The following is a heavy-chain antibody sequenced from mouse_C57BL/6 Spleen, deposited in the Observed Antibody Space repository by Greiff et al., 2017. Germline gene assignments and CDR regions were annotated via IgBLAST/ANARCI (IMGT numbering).Heavy chain of an antibody. V-gene: IGHV14-2*01. CDR1: GFNIKDYY. Sequence: EVQLQQSGAELVKPGASVKLSCTASGFNIKDYYMHWVKQRTEQGLEWIGRIDPEDGETKYAPKFPGKATITADTASNTAYLQLSRLTSEDTAVYYCASLYGSSGYFDVWGTGTTVTVSS. CDR2: IDPEDGET. D-gene: IGHD1-1*01. J-gene: IGHJ1*03. CDR3: ASLYGSSGYFDV.